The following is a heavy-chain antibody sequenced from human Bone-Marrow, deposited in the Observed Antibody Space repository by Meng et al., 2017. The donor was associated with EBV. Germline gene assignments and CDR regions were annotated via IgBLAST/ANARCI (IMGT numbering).Heavy chain of an antibody. CDR2: IIPVLGAT. V-gene: IGHV1-69*01. CDR1: GGTVNNFA. Sequence: QVQLGQAGEVVKKPGSLVRVSCKASGGTVNNFAINWVRQAPGEGLEWMGGIIPVLGATNDADNFQGRMKIIADESTNTAYMELSKLTPADTALYYCARDNGDTMTNPYFDYWGQGTLVTVSS. CDR3: ARDNGDTMTNPYFDY. D-gene: IGHD2-21*01. J-gene: IGHJ4*02.